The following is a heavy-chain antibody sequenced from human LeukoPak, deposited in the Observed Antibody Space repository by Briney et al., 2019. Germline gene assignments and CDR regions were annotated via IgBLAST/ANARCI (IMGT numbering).Heavy chain of an antibody. Sequence: ASVKVSCKASGATFISYAMSWVRQAPGQGLEWMGGIIPIFGTANYAQKFQGRVTITADKSTSTAYMEVSSLRSEDTAVYYCAGGRPRGYCSGGSCYHNFDYWGHGTLVTVSS. J-gene: IGHJ4*01. CDR2: IIPIFGTA. CDR1: GATFISYA. D-gene: IGHD2-15*01. V-gene: IGHV1-69*06. CDR3: AGGRPRGYCSGGSCYHNFDY.